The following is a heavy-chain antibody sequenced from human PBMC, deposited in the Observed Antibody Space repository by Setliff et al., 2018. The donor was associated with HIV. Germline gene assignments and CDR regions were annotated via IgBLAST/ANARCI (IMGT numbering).Heavy chain of an antibody. CDR2: ISWDSGNI. CDR3: AKDSPWKGFTYTHGYLEQ. D-gene: IGHD3-16*01. CDR1: GFAFDSYA. J-gene: IGHJ1*01. Sequence: PGGSLRLSCAVSGFAFDSYAMHWVRQPPGKGLEWVSGISWDSGNIGYADSVNGRFTVSRDNAKNHLYLEMNSLTEEDTAVYFCAKDSPWKGFTYTHGYLEQWGQGTLVTVSS. V-gene: IGHV3-9*01.